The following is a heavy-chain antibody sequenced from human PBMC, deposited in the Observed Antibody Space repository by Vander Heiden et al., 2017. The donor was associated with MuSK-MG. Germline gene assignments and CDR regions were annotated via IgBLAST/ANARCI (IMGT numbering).Heavy chain of an antibody. J-gene: IGHJ4*02. CDR3: AKDKGNNRWPFDY. CDR2: ISGSGGNT. D-gene: IGHD1-1*01. CDR1: GFTFGNYA. V-gene: IGHV3-23*01. Sequence: EAQLLESGGGLVQPGGSLRLSCAASGFTFGNYAMSWVRQAPGKGLEWVSLISGSGGNTNYADSVKGRFTVSRDNSKNTLYLQMSSLRAEDTAVYFCAKDKGNNRWPFDYWGQGTLVTVSS.